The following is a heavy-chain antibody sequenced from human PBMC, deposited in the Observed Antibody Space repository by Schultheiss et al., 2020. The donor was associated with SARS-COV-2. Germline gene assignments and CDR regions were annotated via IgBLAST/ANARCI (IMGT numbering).Heavy chain of an antibody. Sequence: SETLSLTCTVSGGSVSSGSYYWSWIRQPPGKGLEWIGYIYYSGSTYYNPSLKSRVTISVDTSKNQFSLKLSSVTAADTAVYYCARASDGYNSGDAFDIWGQGTMVTVSS. J-gene: IGHJ3*02. V-gene: IGHV4-61*01. CDR3: ARASDGYNSGDAFDI. CDR1: GGSVSSGSYY. D-gene: IGHD5-24*01. CDR2: IYYSGST.